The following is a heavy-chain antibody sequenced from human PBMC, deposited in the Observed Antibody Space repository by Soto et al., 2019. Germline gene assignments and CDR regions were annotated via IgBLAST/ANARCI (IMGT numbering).Heavy chain of an antibody. J-gene: IGHJ6*02. Sequence: QVQLVQSGAEVKKPGSSVKVSCKASGGTFSSYAISWVRQAPGQGLEWMGGIIPIGGTANYAQKFQGRVTITADESTSTAYMELGSLTSEDTAVYYCARDLLGFGYTYADVWGQGTTVTVSS. D-gene: IGHD3-10*01. V-gene: IGHV1-69*12. CDR2: IIPIGGTA. CDR3: ARDLLGFGYTYADV. CDR1: GGTFSSYA.